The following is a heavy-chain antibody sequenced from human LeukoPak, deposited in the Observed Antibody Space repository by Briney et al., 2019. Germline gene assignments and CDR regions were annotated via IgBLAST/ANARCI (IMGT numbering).Heavy chain of an antibody. Sequence: PGGSLRLSCAASGFTFSSYAMNWVRQAPGKGLEWVSSLSGSGGSTVYADPVKGRFTISRDNSKNTLFLQMNSLRAEDTAVYYCAKQSGYSYASGYYFDFWGQGTLVTVSS. D-gene: IGHD5-18*01. J-gene: IGHJ4*02. CDR1: GFTFSSYA. V-gene: IGHV3-23*01. CDR2: LSGSGGST. CDR3: AKQSGYSYASGYYFDF.